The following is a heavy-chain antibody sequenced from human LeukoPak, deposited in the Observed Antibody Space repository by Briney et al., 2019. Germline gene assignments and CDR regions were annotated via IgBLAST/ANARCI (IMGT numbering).Heavy chain of an antibody. V-gene: IGHV3-33*06. CDR2: IWYDGSNK. CDR3: ANPHRGGARGEYSQH. CDR1: GFTFSSYG. J-gene: IGHJ1*01. D-gene: IGHD2-21*01. Sequence: GGSLRLSCAASGFTFSSYGMHWVRQAPGKGLEWVAVIWYDGSNKYYADSVKGRFTISRDNSKNTLYLQMNSLRAEDTAVYYCANPHRGGARGEYSQHGGRATLATAPS.